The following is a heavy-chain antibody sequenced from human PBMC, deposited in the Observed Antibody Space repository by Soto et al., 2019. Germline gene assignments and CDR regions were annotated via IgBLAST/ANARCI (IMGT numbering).Heavy chain of an antibody. J-gene: IGHJ5*02. V-gene: IGHV4-38-2*01. Sequence: PSETLSLTCAVSGYSISSGYYWGWIRQTPGKGLEWISSIYHSGSTYYNPYLKSRVTISVDTSKKQFSLKLTSVTAADTAVYYCARGAAPVTPGWFDPWGQGIMVTVSS. CDR1: GYSISSGYY. CDR2: IYHSGST. D-gene: IGHD4-17*01. CDR3: ARGAAPVTPGWFDP.